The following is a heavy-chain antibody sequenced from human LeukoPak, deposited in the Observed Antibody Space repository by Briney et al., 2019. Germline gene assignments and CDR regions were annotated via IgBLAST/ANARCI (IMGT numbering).Heavy chain of an antibody. CDR3: TLIQGWGSGSYYRDF. Sequence: GGSPRLSCAASGLSISNDWMSWVRQAPGKGLEWVARVKSKSAGETTDYAAPVTGRFTISRDDTKNTLYLQMNSLKTENPAVYYCTLIQGWGSGSYYRDFWGQGTLVTVSS. CDR1: GLSISNDW. D-gene: IGHD3-10*01. J-gene: IGHJ4*02. CDR2: VKSKSAGETT. V-gene: IGHV3-15*01.